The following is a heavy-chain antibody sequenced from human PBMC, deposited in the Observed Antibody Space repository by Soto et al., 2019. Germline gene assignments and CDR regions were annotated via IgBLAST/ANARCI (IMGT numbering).Heavy chain of an antibody. D-gene: IGHD6-19*01. V-gene: IGHV3-30*18. CDR2: ITYDGSEI. Sequence: QVQVVESGGGVVQPGRSLRLSCAASGFTLSCCGMHWVRQAPGKGLEWVGVITYDGSEIHYGDSVKGRFTISRDSSENTVYLQMNSLRFEDSAVYSCAKGQSSGFYRVVDYWGQGTLVTVSP. CDR3: AKGQSSGFYRVVDY. J-gene: IGHJ4*02. CDR1: GFTLSCCG.